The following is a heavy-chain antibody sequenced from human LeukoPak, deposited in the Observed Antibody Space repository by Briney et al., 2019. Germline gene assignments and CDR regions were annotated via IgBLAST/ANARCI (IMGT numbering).Heavy chain of an antibody. J-gene: IGHJ4*02. V-gene: IGHV4-31*03. Sequence: SQTLSLTCTVSGGSISSGGYYWSWIRQHPGKGLEWIGYIYYSGSTYYNPSLKSRVTISVDTSKNQFSLKLSSVTAADTAVYYCARACTYDFWSGYHFDYWGQGTLVTVSS. CDR3: ARACTYDFWSGYHFDY. D-gene: IGHD3-3*01. CDR1: GGSISSGGYY. CDR2: IYYSGST.